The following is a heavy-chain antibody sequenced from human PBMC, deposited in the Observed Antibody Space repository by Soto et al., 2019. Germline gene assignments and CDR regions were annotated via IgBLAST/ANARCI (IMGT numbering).Heavy chain of an antibody. Sequence: VASVKVSCKASGGTFSSYAISWVRQAPGQGLEWMGGIIPIFGTANYAQKFQGRVTITADESTSTAYMELSSLRSEDTAVYYCASYDSSGYYYEGATTPFEYFQHWGQGTLVTVSS. D-gene: IGHD3-22*01. V-gene: IGHV1-69*13. CDR2: IIPIFGTA. CDR1: GGTFSSYA. CDR3: ASYDSSGYYYEGATTPFEYFQH. J-gene: IGHJ1*01.